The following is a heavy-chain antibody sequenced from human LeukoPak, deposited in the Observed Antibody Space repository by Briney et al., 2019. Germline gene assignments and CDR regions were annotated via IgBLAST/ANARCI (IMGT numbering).Heavy chain of an antibody. V-gene: IGHV4-4*09. J-gene: IGHJ6*03. CDR1: GGSISSYF. CDR3: ARLTPGRFYMDV. CDR2: IYTTGST. Sequence: SETLSLTCTVSGGSISSYFWTWLRQPPGKGLVWIGYIYTTGSTNYNPSLKSRVTISVDTSKNQFSLKLTSVTAADTAVYYCARLTPGRFYMDVWGKGTTVTVSS. D-gene: IGHD7-27*01.